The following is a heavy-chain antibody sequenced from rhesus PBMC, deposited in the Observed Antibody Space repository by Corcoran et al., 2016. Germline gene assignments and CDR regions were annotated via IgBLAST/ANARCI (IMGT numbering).Heavy chain of an antibody. CDR2: IWYDGSKK. D-gene: IGHD6-31*01. Sequence: EVQLVESGGGLVQPGGALRLSCAASGLTVSSYGMHWVRQGPGKGLEWVAVIWYDGSKKSYADSVKDRFTISRDNSKNMLYLQMNNLRVEDMAVYYCVKDLIAAAVGRFDVWGPGVLVTVSS. J-gene: IGHJ5-1*01. CDR3: VKDLIAAAVGRFDV. CDR1: GLTVSSYG. V-gene: IGHV3-54*02.